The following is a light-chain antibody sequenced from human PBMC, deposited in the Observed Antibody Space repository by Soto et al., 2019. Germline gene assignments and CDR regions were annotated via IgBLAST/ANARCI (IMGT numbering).Light chain of an antibody. J-gene: IGKJ2*01. CDR2: TAS. CDR3: RQHKSHSSYT. Sequence: DIQMTQSPSTLSASVADRVTITCRASPSVNTWLAWYQQKPRKGPKLLIYTASSLGGGVPSRFNGNGSGTEDTPTISSLQPDDFANYYYRQHKSHSSYTCGQETNLEIK. V-gene: IGKV1-5*03. CDR1: PSVNTW.